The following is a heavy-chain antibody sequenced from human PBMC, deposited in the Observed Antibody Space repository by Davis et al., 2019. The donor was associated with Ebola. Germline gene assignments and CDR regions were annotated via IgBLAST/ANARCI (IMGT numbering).Heavy chain of an antibody. CDR2: IYSGGST. V-gene: IGHV3-53*01. CDR1: GFTVSSNY. CDR3: ARRSSGSNSFANDY. J-gene: IGHJ4*02. Sequence: GESLKISCAASGFTVSSNYMSWVRQAPGKGLEWVSVIYSGGSTYYADSVRGRFTISRDNAQNSLYLQMDSLRDEDTAVYYCARRSSGSNSFANDYWGRGTLVTVSS. D-gene: IGHD2/OR15-2a*01.